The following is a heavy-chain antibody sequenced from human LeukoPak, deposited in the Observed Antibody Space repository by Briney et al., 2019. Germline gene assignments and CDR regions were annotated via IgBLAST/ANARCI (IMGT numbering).Heavy chain of an antibody. CDR3: TRDQTPYY. CDR1: GFTFSNAW. V-gene: IGHV3-15*01. J-gene: IGHJ4*02. CDR2: IKSKTDGGTT. Sequence: GGSLRLSCAASGFTFSNAWMSWVRQAPGKGLEWVGRIKSKTDGGTTDYAAPVKGRFTISRDDSQGIAYLQMNSLKTEDTAVYYCTRDQTPYYWGQGTLVTVSS.